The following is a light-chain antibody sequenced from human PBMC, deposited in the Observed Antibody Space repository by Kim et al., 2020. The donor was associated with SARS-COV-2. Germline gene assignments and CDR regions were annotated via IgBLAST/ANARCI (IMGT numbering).Light chain of an antibody. V-gene: IGKV1-5*03. Sequence: ASVGDRVTITCRSSQSISSWLAWYQQKPGKAPKLLIYKASSLESGVPSRFSGSGSGTEFTLTISSLQPDDFATYYCQQYNSYPWTFGQGTKVDIK. CDR2: KAS. CDR1: QSISSW. CDR3: QQYNSYPWT. J-gene: IGKJ1*01.